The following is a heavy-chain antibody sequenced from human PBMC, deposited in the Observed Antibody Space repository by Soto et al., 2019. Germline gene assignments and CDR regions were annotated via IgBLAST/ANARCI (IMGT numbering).Heavy chain of an antibody. CDR1: GFIFSDHY. CDR3: TSAVAATRASGLDG. CDR2: SKNKANSYTT. D-gene: IGHD2-15*01. J-gene: IGHJ6*02. V-gene: IGHV3-72*01. Sequence: GGSLRLSCAASGFIFSDHYMDWVRQVPGKGLEWPGRSKNKANSYTTEYGASVKGRFTVSRDDSKNSLYLQMNSLKTEDTAVYFCTSAVAATRASGLDGWGQATTVTVAS.